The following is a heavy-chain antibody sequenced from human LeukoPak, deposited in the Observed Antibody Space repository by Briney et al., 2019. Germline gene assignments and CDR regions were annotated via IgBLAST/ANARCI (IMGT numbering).Heavy chain of an antibody. D-gene: IGHD2-15*01. CDR2: IWYDGSNK. CDR3: ARAQPYCSGGSCPRATYYYGMDD. CDR1: GFSFSSYG. Sequence: GRSLTLSCAASGFSFSSYGRHWVRQAPGKGLEWVAVIWYDGSNKYYADSVKGRFTISRDNSKNTLYLQMNSLRAEDTAVYYCARAQPYCSGGSCPRATYYYGMDDWGKGTTVTVSS. V-gene: IGHV3-33*01. J-gene: IGHJ6*04.